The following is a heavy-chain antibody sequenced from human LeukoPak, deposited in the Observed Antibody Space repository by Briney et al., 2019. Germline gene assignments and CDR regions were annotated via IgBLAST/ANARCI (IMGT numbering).Heavy chain of an antibody. CDR1: GFTFSTYW. CDR2: INQDGSEK. CDR3: ARDRALYDSRRGYYYTEDDY. D-gene: IGHD3-22*01. V-gene: IGHV3-7*01. J-gene: IGHJ4*02. Sequence: GGSLRLSCAASGFTFSTYWMSWVRQAPGKGLEWVANINQDGSEKYSVDSVKGRFTISRDNAKSSLYLQMNSLRADDTAVYYCARDRALYDSRRGYYYTEDDYWGQGTLVTVSS.